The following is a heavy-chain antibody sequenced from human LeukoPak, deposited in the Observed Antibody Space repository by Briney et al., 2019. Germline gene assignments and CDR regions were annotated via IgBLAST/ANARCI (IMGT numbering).Heavy chain of an antibody. Sequence: QAGGSLRLSCVASGFTFSDYWMTWVRQAPGKGLEWVANIKEDGSVKYYVDSVKGRFTIPRDNAKNSLYLQLNSLRVEDTAVYYCATEGTDGRGSFGWFDSWGQGTLVTVSS. V-gene: IGHV3-7*01. CDR3: ATEGTDGRGSFGWFDS. CDR1: GFTFSDYW. CDR2: IKEDGSVK. D-gene: IGHD3-10*01. J-gene: IGHJ5*01.